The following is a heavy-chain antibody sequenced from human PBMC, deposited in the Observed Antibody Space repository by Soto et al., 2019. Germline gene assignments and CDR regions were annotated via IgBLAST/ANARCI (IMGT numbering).Heavy chain of an antibody. CDR1: GGSISSSNW. D-gene: IGHD3-16*02. CDR2: IYHSGST. CDR3: ARNYVWGSYRFDY. J-gene: IGHJ4*02. Sequence: PSETLSLTCAVSGGSISSSNWWSWVRHPPGKGLEWIGEIYHSGSTNYNPSLKSRVTISVDKSKNQFSLKLSSVTAADTAVYYCARNYVWGSYRFDYWGQGTLVTVS. V-gene: IGHV4-4*02.